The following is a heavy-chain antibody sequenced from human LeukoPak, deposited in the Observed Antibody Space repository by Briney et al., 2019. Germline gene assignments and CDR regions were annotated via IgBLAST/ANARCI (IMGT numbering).Heavy chain of an antibody. J-gene: IGHJ6*02. CDR3: ARDRYASRSCVMDV. CDR2: VSYDGGNE. V-gene: IGHV3-30*04. Sequence: PGGSLRLSCELSGFTFRRYAMHWVRQAPGKGLEWLAVVSYDGGNEYYADSVKGRFTISRGKSRNTAFLQMDSLRHEDTGVYFCARDRYASRSCVMDVWGQGTTVVVSS. D-gene: IGHD2-2*01. CDR1: GFTFRRYA.